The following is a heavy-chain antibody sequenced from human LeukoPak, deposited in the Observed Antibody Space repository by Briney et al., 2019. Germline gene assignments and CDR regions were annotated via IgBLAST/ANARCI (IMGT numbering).Heavy chain of an antibody. CDR1: GGSFSGYY. CDR3: AKEAQQLVYDY. Sequence: ETLSLTCAVYGGSFSGYYWSWIRQPPGKGLEWVSAISGSGGSTYYADSVKGRFTISRDNSKNTLYLQMNSLRAEDTAVYYCAKEAQQLVYDYWGQGTLVTASS. V-gene: IGHV3-23*01. D-gene: IGHD6-13*01. J-gene: IGHJ4*02. CDR2: ISGSGGST.